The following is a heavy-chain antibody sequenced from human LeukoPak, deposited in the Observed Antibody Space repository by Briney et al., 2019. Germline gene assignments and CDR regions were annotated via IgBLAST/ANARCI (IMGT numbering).Heavy chain of an antibody. J-gene: IGHJ6*02. V-gene: IGHV1-8*01. Sequence: GASVKVSCKASGYTFTSYDINWVRQATGQGLEWMGWMNPNSGNTGYAQKFQGRVTMTRNTSISTAYTELSSLRSEDTAVYYCARGGAYSELDYYYGMDVWGQGTTVTVSS. D-gene: IGHD2-21*01. CDR3: ARGGAYSELDYYYGMDV. CDR2: MNPNSGNT. CDR1: GYTFTSYD.